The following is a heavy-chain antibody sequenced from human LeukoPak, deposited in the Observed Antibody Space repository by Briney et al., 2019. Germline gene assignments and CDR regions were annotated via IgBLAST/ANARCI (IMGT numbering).Heavy chain of an antibody. CDR2: INSDASST. V-gene: IGHV3-74*01. Sequence: GGALRLSCAASGFTFSNYWLHWVRQAPGRGVVWVSHINSDASSTSYGDSVKGRFTISRRIAKNPVYQQMKRLRDEDTAVYYCAKDLTWVSSGICYDRDAFYIWGQGTMVTISS. J-gene: IGHJ3*02. CDR3: AKDLTWVSSGICYDRDAFYI. CDR1: GFTFSNYW. D-gene: IGHD2-15*01.